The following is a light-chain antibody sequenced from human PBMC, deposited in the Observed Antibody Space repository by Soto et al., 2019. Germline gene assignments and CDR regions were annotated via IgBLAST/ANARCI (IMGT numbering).Light chain of an antibody. CDR3: SSYSNTSTVV. CDR2: NVN. Sequence: QSALTQVASVSGSPGQSITISCTGTSSDVGGYDYVSWYQQHPGKAPKLMIYNVNYRPSGVSNRFSASKSGNSSSLTISGLEAEEEDDYCCSSYSNTSTVVFGGGTKLTVL. V-gene: IGLV2-14*01. CDR1: SSDVGGYDY. J-gene: IGLJ2*01.